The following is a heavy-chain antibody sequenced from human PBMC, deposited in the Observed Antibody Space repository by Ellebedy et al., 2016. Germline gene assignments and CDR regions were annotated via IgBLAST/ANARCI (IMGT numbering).Heavy chain of an antibody. CDR2: ISAYNGNT. CDR3: ARWGGGIITTGEAFDI. V-gene: IGHV1-18*01. Sequence: ASVKVSXKVSGYTLTELSMHWVRQAPGQGLEWMGWISAYNGNTNYAQKLQGRVTMTTDTSTSTAYMELRSLRSDDTAVYYCARWGGGIITTGEAFDIWGQGTMVTVSS. D-gene: IGHD3-22*01. CDR1: GYTLTELS. J-gene: IGHJ3*02.